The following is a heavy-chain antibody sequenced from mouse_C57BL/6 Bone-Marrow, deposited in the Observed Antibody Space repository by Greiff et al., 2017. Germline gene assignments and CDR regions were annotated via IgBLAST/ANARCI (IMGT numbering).Heavy chain of an antibody. D-gene: IGHD1-1*01. CDR1: GYTFTDYE. CDR3: TREPHDYGSSPYAMDY. Sequence: VKLQESGAELVRPGASVTLSCKASGYTFTDYEMHWVKQTPVHGLEWIGAIDPETGGTAYNQKFKGKAILTADKSSSTAYMELRSLTSEDSAVYYCTREPHDYGSSPYAMDYWGQGTSVTVSS. J-gene: IGHJ4*01. CDR2: IDPETGGT. V-gene: IGHV1-15*01.